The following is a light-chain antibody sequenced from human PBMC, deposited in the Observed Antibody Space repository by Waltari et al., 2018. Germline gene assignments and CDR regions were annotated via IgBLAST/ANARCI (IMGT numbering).Light chain of an antibody. Sequence: EIVLTQSPGTLSLSPGERATLSCRASQNIRSNCLAWYQPKPGQAPRPLIYDASTRATGIPDRFSGSGSGTDFTLTISRLEPEDFAVYYCQQYGSSPFIFGPGTKVDIK. CDR2: DAS. V-gene: IGKV3-20*01. CDR1: QNIRSNC. CDR3: QQYGSSPFI. J-gene: IGKJ3*01.